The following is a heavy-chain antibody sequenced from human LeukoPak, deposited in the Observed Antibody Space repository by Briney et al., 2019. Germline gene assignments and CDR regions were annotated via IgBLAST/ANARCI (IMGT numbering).Heavy chain of an antibody. D-gene: IGHD3-9*01. J-gene: IGHJ4*02. CDR3: ARRLGYYDILTGYYTDGYYFDY. Sequence: GESLKISCKDSGYSFTSYWIGWVRPMPGKGLEWMGIIYPGDSDTRYSPSFQGQVTISADKSISTAYLQWSSLKASDTAMYYCARRLGYYDILTGYYTDGYYFDYWGQGTLVTVSS. CDR1: GYSFTSYW. V-gene: IGHV5-51*01. CDR2: IYPGDSDT.